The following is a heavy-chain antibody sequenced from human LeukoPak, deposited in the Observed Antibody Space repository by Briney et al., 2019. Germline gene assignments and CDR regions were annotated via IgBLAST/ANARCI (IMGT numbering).Heavy chain of an antibody. CDR1: GFTFSNAW. CDR2: LKSKTDGGKT. Sequence: GGSLRLSRAASGFTFSNAWMSWVRQAPGKGLEWVGRLKSKTDGGKTDYAAPVKGRFTISRDDSKNTLYLQMNSLQREDTAVYYCTTVGIGGSYDYWGQGTLVTVSS. V-gene: IGHV3-15*01. J-gene: IGHJ4*02. D-gene: IGHD1-26*01. CDR3: TTVGIGGSYDY.